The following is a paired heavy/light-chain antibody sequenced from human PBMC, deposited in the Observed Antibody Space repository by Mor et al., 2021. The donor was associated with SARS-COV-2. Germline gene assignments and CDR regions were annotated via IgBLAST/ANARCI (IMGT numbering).Heavy chain of an antibody. D-gene: IGHD3-22*01. Sequence: QVQLVQSGAEVKKPGSSVKVSCKASGGTFSSYAISWVRQAPGQGLEWMGGIIPIFGTANYAQKFQGRVTITADESTSTAYMELSSLRSEDTAVYYCARGPIEYDSSGYCGGAFDIWGQGTMVTVSS. CDR3: ARGPIEYDSSGYCGGAFDI. CDR1: GGTFSSYA. J-gene: IGHJ3*02. V-gene: IGHV1-69*01. CDR2: IIPIFGTA.
Light chain of an antibody. CDR2: EVS. V-gene: IGKV2D-29*01. J-gene: IGKJ2*01. CDR3: MQSIQHLYT. Sequence: DIVMTQTPLSLSVTPGQPASISCKSSQSLLHSDGKTYLYWYLQKPGQPPQLLIYEVSNRFSGVPDRFSGSGSGTDFTLKISRVEAEDVGVYYCMQSIQHLYTFGQGTKLEIK. CDR1: QSLLHSDGKTY.